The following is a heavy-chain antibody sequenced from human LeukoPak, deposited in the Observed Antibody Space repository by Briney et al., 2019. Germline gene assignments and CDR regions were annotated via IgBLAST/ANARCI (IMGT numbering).Heavy chain of an antibody. Sequence: SETLSLTCAVYGGSFSGYYWSWIRQPPGEGLEWIGEINHSGSTNYNPSLKSRVTISVDTSKNQFSLKLSSVTAADTAVYYCASYYYDSSGSQWGQGTLVTVSS. CDR2: INHSGST. CDR3: ASYYYDSSGSQ. V-gene: IGHV4-34*01. D-gene: IGHD3-22*01. J-gene: IGHJ4*02. CDR1: GGSFSGYY.